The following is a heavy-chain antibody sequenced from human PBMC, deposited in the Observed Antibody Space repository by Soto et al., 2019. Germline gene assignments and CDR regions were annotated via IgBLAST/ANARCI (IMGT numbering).Heavy chain of an antibody. CDR1: GAPISSGDYY. V-gene: IGHV4-30-4*01. CDR2: IYYSGST. J-gene: IGHJ4*02. CDR3: DRAGYGVDDISY. Sequence: SETLSLTCTVSGAPISSGDYYWSWVRQAPGKGLEWVGYIYYSGSTYYNPSLKRRLDISLDVSKNLFSLRLTSVTASDTAVYFCDRAGYGVDDISYWGPGMLVTVSS. D-gene: IGHD4-17*01.